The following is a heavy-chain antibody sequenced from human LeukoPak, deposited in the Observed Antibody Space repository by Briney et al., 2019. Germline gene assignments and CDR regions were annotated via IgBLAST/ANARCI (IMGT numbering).Heavy chain of an antibody. Sequence: SETLSLTCTVSGGSISSSSYYWSWIRQPPGKGLEWIGEINHSGSTNYNPSLKSRVTISVDTSKNQFSLKLSSVTAADTAVYYCARGGYSGYAHWGQGTLVTVSS. CDR2: INHSGST. V-gene: IGHV4-39*07. CDR1: GGSISSSSYY. D-gene: IGHD5-12*01. CDR3: ARGGYSGYAH. J-gene: IGHJ4*02.